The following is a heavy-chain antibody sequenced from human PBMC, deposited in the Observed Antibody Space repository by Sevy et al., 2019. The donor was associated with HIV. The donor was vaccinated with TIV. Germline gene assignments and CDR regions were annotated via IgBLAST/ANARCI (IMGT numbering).Heavy chain of an antibody. CDR3: ARDPPRGHSDYYYYGMDV. CDR1: GFTFSSYG. Sequence: GGSLRLSCAASGFTFSSYGMHRVRQAPGKGLEWVAVIWYDGSNKYYADSVKGRFTISRDNSKNTLYLQMNSLRAEDTAVYYCARDPPRGHSDYYYYGMDVWGQGTTVTVSS. V-gene: IGHV3-33*01. J-gene: IGHJ6*02. CDR2: IWYDGSNK.